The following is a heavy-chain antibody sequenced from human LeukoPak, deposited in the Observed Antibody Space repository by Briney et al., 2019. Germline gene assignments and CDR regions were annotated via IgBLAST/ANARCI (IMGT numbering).Heavy chain of an antibody. CDR2: NFYIGNT. Sequence: SETLSLPCSVACGFIISSDYYWAWLRPPPGEGLQWVGNNFYIGNTNYNPSLKSRVTISVDTSKNQFSLKVTSVTAADTGVYYCARRRMSSSLRDPWGQGTLVTVSS. J-gene: IGHJ5*02. CDR1: CGFIISSDYY. CDR3: ARRRMSSSLRDP. V-gene: IGHV4-39*01. D-gene: IGHD6-6*01.